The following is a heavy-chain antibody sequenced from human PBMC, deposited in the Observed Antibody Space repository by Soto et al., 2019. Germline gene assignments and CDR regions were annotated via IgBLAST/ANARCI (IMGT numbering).Heavy chain of an antibody. CDR1: GFSFSDYY. J-gene: IGHJ3*02. V-gene: IGHV3-11*05. Sequence: QVQLVQSGGDLVKPGGCLRLSCAASGFSFSDYYAGWLRQAPGKGLEWLSYISGNSKDINYVESVKGRFTISRDNAKNSLYLQMNSLRAEDTAVYFCATGRQISVADIWGQGTMVTVSS. CDR3: ATGRQISVADI. D-gene: IGHD2-21*01. CDR2: ISGNSKDI.